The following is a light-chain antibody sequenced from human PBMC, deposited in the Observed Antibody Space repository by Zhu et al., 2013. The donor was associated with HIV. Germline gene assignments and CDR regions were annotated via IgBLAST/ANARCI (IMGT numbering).Light chain of an antibody. Sequence: DIQMTQSPSTLSASVRDRVTITCRASQNINSWLAWYQQKPGKAPKCLIYKASSLESGVPSRFSGSGSGTEFTLTISSLQPDDFATYYCQQYNTYPYTFGQGTKLEIE. CDR2: KAS. CDR3: QQYNTYPYT. J-gene: IGKJ2*01. CDR1: QNINSW. V-gene: IGKV1-5*03.